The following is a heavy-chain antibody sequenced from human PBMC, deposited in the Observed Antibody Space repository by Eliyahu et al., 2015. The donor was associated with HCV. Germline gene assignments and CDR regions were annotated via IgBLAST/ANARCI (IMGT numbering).Heavy chain of an antibody. CDR1: GYTFXAYY. J-gene: IGHJ6*02. CDR3: ARALGIAAAGTVNYYYVMDV. CDR2: INPNSGDT. Sequence: QVQLVQSGAEVKKPGASVKVSCKASGYTFXAYYMHWVRQAPGQGFEWMGWINPNSGDTNYAQKFQGWVTMTRDTSISTAYMELSRLRSDDTAVYYCARALGIAAAGTVNYYYVMDVWGQGTTVTVSS. V-gene: IGHV1-2*04. D-gene: IGHD6-13*01.